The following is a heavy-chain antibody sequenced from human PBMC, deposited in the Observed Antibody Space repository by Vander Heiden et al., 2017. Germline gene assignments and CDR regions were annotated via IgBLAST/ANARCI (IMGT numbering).Heavy chain of an antibody. D-gene: IGHD3-22*01. CDR1: GFTFSSYG. CDR3: AKTYYYDSSGPDY. J-gene: IGHJ4*02. CDR2: ISYDGSNK. V-gene: IGHV3-30*18. Sequence: QVQLVESGGGVVQPGRSLRLSCAASGFTFSSYGMHWVRQAPGKGLEWVAVISYDGSNKYYADSVKGRFTISRDNSKNTLYLQMNSLRAEDTAVYYCAKTYYYDSSGPDYWGQGTLVTVSS.